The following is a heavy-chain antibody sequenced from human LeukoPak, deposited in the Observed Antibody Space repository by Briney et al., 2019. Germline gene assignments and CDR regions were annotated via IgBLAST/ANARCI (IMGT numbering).Heavy chain of an antibody. D-gene: IGHD6-13*01. CDR2: ISGSGGST. CDR1: GFTFSSYA. V-gene: IGHV3-23*01. CDR3: AKDPAAAGTAEYFQH. Sequence: GGSLRLSCAASGFTFSSYAMSWVRQAPGKGLEWVSFISGSGGSTYYADSVKGRFTISRDNSKNTVYLQMNSQRAEDTALYYCAKDPAAAGTAEYFQHWGQGTLVTVSS. J-gene: IGHJ1*01.